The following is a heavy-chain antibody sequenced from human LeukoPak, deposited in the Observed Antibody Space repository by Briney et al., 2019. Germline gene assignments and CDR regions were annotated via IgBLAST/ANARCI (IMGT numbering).Heavy chain of an antibody. J-gene: IGHJ3*02. CDR2: ISSSGSII. D-gene: IGHD2/OR15-2a*01. CDR1: GFTFSSYD. Sequence: GGSLRLSCAASGFTFSSYDMNWVRQAPGKGLEWVSYISSSGSIIYYADSMKGRFTISRDNAKNSLYLQMNVLRAADTAVYFCARGARTTSVFDIWGQGKMVTGSS. CDR3: ARGARTTSVFDI. V-gene: IGHV3-48*03.